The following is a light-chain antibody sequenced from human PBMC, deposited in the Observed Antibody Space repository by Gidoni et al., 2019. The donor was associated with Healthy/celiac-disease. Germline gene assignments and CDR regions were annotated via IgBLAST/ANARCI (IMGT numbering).Light chain of an antibody. CDR2: GAS. CDR1: QSVSSSY. J-gene: IGKJ4*01. Sequence: VLTQSPGTLSLSPGERATLSCRASQSVSSSYLAWYQQKPGQAPRLLIYGASSRATGIPDRFSGSGSGTDFTLTISRLEPEDFAVYYCQQYGSSPRFXGXTKVEIK. CDR3: QQYGSSPR. V-gene: IGKV3-20*01.